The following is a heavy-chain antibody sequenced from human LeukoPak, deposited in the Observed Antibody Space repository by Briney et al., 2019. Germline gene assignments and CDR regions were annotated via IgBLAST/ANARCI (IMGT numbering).Heavy chain of an antibody. D-gene: IGHD6-19*01. CDR2: IKQEGSEK. CDR3: ARNEPGIAVAAVDAFDI. Sequence: GGSLRLSCAASGFTFSSYWMSWVRQAPGKGLEWVANIKQEGSEKYYVDSVKGRFTISRDNAKNSLYLQMNSLRAEDTAVYYCARNEPGIAVAAVDAFDIWGQGTMVTVSS. CDR1: GFTFSSYW. V-gene: IGHV3-7*01. J-gene: IGHJ3*02.